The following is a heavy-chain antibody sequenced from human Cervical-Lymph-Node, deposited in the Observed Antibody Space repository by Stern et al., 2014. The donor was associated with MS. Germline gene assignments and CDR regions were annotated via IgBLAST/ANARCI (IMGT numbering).Heavy chain of an antibody. CDR2: IYPYDSDT. Sequence: QLVQSGAEVKKPGESLKISCKLSGYSFTIYYIAWARQMHGKGLEWMGVIYPYDSDTTYSPSFQGQVTISADKSITTAYLQWSSLRASDTAMYYCARHVQGFDYWGQGTLVTVSS. CDR1: GYSFTIYY. CDR3: ARHVQGFDY. J-gene: IGHJ4*02. V-gene: IGHV5-51*01.